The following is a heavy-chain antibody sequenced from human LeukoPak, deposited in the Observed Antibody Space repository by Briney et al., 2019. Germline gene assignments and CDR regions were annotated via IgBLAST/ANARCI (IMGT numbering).Heavy chain of an antibody. Sequence: GGSLRLSCAASGFSFSRNSINWVRQAPGKGLEWVSSISSTSAYIFYADSVKGRFTISRDNAKNSLYLQMNSLRAEDTAVYYCATFGGGANYYYYMDVWGKGTTVTVSS. CDR2: ISSTSAYI. J-gene: IGHJ6*03. CDR1: GFSFSRNS. CDR3: ATFGGGANYYYYMDV. V-gene: IGHV3-21*01. D-gene: IGHD3-16*01.